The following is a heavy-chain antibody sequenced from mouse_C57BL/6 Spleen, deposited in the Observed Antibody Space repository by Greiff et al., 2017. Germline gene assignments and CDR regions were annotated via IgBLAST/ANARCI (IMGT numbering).Heavy chain of an antibody. Sequence: EVMLVESGGGLVQPKGSLKLSCAASGFSFNTYAMNWVRQAPGKGLEWVARIRSKSNNYATYYADSVKDRFTISRDDSESMLYLQMNNLKTEDTAMYYCVRQGSSNFFAYWGQGTLVTVSA. V-gene: IGHV10-1*01. CDR2: IRSKSNNYAT. CDR1: GFSFNTYA. CDR3: VRQGSSNFFAY. D-gene: IGHD2-5*01. J-gene: IGHJ3*01.